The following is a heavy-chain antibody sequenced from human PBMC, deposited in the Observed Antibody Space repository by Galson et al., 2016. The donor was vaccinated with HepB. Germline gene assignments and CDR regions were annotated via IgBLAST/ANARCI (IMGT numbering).Heavy chain of an antibody. J-gene: IGHJ6*02. V-gene: IGHV1-46*01. D-gene: IGHD2-2*01. Sequence: SVKVSCKASGYTFTNFYLHWVRQAPGQGLEWMGVINPSGGSSGSAQQFQGRVSMTRDTSTGTVYIELNRLRSEDTAIYFCARERPFSTSSHGLDVWGRGTTVTVAS. CDR3: ARERPFSTSSHGLDV. CDR2: INPSGGSS. CDR1: GYTFTNFY.